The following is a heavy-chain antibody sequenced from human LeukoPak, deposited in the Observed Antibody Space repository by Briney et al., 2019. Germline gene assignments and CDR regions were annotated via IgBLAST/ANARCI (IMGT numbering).Heavy chain of an antibody. CDR1: GFTFSDYY. Sequence: PGGSLRLSCAASGFTFSDYYMSWIRQAPGKGLEWVSYISSSSSYTNYADSVKGRFTISRDNAKNSLYLQMNSLRAEDTALYYCARGKGSGYYFDAFDIWGQGTMVTVSS. D-gene: IGHD3-22*01. CDR2: ISSSSSYT. J-gene: IGHJ3*02. V-gene: IGHV3-11*03. CDR3: ARGKGSGYYFDAFDI.